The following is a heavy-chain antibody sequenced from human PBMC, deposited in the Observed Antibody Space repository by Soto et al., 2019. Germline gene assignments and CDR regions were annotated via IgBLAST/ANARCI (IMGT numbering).Heavy chain of an antibody. J-gene: IGHJ6*02. Sequence: QLSESGGNWLQPGRSLTLSCAASGFTLPSYAMTWVRQPPGKGLEWVSSMNGAATSASYADSVKGRFTISRDTYKNTVYLEMNTRRPEDTAVYYCARGGADHYNFGMDVWGQGTTVIVSS. CDR1: GFTLPSYA. D-gene: IGHD3-10*01. CDR3: ARGGADHYNFGMDV. CDR2: MNGAATSA. V-gene: IGHV3-23*05.